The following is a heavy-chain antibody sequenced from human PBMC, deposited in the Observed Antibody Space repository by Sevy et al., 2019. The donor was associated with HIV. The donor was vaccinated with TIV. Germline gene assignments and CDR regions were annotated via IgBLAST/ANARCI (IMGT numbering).Heavy chain of an antibody. Sequence: GGSLRLSCAASGFTFSNYAMSWVRQAPGKGLEWVSGISDSGGSTFYADSVKGRFSISRDNSENTLYLQMNSLRAEDTAVYYCAKDWGYCSSTSCSFDYWGQGTLVTVSS. CDR3: AKDWGYCSSTSCSFDY. CDR1: GFTFSNYA. V-gene: IGHV3-23*01. J-gene: IGHJ4*02. CDR2: ISDSGGST. D-gene: IGHD2-2*01.